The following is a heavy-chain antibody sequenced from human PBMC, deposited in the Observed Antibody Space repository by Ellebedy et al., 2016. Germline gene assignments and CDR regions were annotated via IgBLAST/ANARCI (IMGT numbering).Heavy chain of an antibody. Sequence: ASVKVSCKASGGTFSSYAISWVRQAPGQGLEWMGRIITILGIANYAQKFQGRVTMTEDTSTDTAYMELSSLRSEDTAVYYCATARFLEWLPDDYWGQGTLVTVSS. V-gene: IGHV1-69*04. J-gene: IGHJ4*02. CDR1: GGTFSSYA. CDR3: ATARFLEWLPDDY. D-gene: IGHD3-3*01. CDR2: IITILGIA.